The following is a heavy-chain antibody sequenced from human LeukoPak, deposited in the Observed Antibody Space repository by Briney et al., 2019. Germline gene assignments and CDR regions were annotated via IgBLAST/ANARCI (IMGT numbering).Heavy chain of an antibody. CDR3: AKTYYYSSGNY. Sequence: GGSLRLSCAASGFTLSSYDMRWVRQAPGKGREGVSGITTSGGSTYYGASVKGRFIISRDNPKNTVYLQMNSLRAEDTAMYYCAKTYYYSSGNYWGQGTLVTVSS. V-gene: IGHV3-23*01. J-gene: IGHJ4*02. D-gene: IGHD3-10*01. CDR2: ITTSGGST. CDR1: GFTLSSYD.